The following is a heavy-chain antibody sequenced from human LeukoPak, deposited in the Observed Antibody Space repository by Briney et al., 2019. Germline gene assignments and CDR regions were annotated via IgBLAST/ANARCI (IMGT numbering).Heavy chain of an antibody. CDR3: ARASRMVRGAFDV. Sequence: ASVKVSCKAFGYSFTNYALAWVRQAPGQGLEWVGWISACNGGTAYAQKLQDRVTFTTDTATRTVYIQLRSLTSDDTAKYYCARASRMVRGAFDVWGQGTMVTVSS. J-gene: IGHJ3*01. D-gene: IGHD3-10*01. CDR2: ISACNGGT. V-gene: IGHV1-18*01. CDR1: GYSFTNYA.